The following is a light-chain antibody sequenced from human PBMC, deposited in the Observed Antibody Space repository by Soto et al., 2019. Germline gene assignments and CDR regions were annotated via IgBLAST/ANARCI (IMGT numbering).Light chain of an antibody. CDR1: SSDVGGYNY. CDR2: EVS. V-gene: IGLV2-8*01. Sequence: QSVLTQPPSASGSPGQSVTISCTGTSSDVGGYNYVSWYQQHPGKAPKLMIYEVSKRPSGVPDRFSGSKSGNTASLTVSGLRPEDEADYYCSSYAGSNKSVFGTGTKLTVL. CDR3: SSYAGSNKSV. J-gene: IGLJ1*01.